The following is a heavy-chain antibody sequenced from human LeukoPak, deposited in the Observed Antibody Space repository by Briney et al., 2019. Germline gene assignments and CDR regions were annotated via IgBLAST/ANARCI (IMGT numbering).Heavy chain of an antibody. CDR1: GYGFTSYW. CDR2: IYPGDSDT. J-gene: IGHJ4*02. Sequence: GESLKISCKGSGYGFTSYWIGWVRQMPGKGLEWMGIIYPGDSDTRYSPSFQGQVAISADKSISTAYLQWSSLKASDTAMYYCARPGLPGFQSPYYFDYWGQGTLVTVSS. V-gene: IGHV5-51*01. CDR3: ARPGLPGFQSPYYFDY.